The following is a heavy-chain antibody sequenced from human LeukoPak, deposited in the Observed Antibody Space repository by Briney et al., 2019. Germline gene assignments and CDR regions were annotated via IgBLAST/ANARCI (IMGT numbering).Heavy chain of an antibody. J-gene: IGHJ4*02. D-gene: IGHD6-6*01. V-gene: IGHV4-30-4*02. CDR2: IYYRGST. CDR1: GGSISSGDYY. Sequence: SETLSLTCTVSGGSISSGDYYWSWISQPPGKGLEWIGYIYYRGSTYYNPSLKSRVTISVDTCNTQCCLKLSSVTAADTAVYYCASLSIAATGGDFDYWGQGTPVTVSS. CDR3: ASLSIAATGGDFDY.